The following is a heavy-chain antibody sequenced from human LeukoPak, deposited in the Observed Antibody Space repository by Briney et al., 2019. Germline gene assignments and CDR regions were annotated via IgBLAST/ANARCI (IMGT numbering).Heavy chain of an antibody. CDR1: GNPFPNYY. Sequence: ASVEGSCQATGNPFPNYYMHWVRTAPGQGLEWMGIINPSGGSTSYAQKFQGRVTMTRDTSTSTVYMELSSLRSEDTAVYYCARVKALRLGELSIDYWGQGTLVTVSS. CDR3: ARVKALRLGELSIDY. J-gene: IGHJ4*02. V-gene: IGHV1-46*01. D-gene: IGHD3-16*02. CDR2: INPSGGST.